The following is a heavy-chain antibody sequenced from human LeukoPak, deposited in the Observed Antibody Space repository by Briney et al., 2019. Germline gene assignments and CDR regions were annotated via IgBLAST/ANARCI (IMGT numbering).Heavy chain of an antibody. D-gene: IGHD1-26*01. Sequence: SVKVSCKASGGTFSSYAISWVRQAPGQGLEWMGGIIPIFGTANYAQKFQGRVTITADESTSTAYMELSSLRSEDTAVYYRARGLVRGSLSWFDPWGQGTLVTVSS. V-gene: IGHV1-69*13. CDR1: GGTFSSYA. CDR3: ARGLVRGSLSWFDP. CDR2: IIPIFGTA. J-gene: IGHJ5*02.